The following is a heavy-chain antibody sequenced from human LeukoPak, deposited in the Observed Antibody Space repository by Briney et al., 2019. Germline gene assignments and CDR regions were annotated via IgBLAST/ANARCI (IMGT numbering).Heavy chain of an antibody. CDR3: ARVVPAADSYYFDY. CDR1: RGSFSSYA. CDR2: IIPILGIA. D-gene: IGHD2-2*01. Sequence: SVKVSCKASRGSFSSYAISWVRQAPGQGLEWMGRIIPILGIANYAQKFQGRVTITADKSTSTAYMELSSLRSEDTAVYYCARVVPAADSYYFDYWGQGTLVTVSS. J-gene: IGHJ4*02. V-gene: IGHV1-69*04.